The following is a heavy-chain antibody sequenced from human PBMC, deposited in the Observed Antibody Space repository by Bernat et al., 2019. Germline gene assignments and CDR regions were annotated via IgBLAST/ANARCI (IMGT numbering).Heavy chain of an antibody. D-gene: IGHD3-10*01. CDR1: RFTFSSYA. Sequence: EVQLLESGGGLVQPGGSLRLSCAASRFTFSSYAMNWVRQAPGKGLEWVAGIGTTISSGGSPCDADSVKGRFTICRDNTKNTLYLQMNSVRAEDTAVYYCARDGARGSGNSCYGMDVWGQGTTVTVSS. V-gene: IGHV3-23*01. CDR3: ARDGARGSGNSCYGMDV. J-gene: IGHJ6*02. CDR2: TISSGGSP.